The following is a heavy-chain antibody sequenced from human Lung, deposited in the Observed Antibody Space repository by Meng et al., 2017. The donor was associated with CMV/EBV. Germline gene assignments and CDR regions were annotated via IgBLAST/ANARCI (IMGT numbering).Heavy chain of an antibody. Sequence: QVQLVESGGGVVQPGGSLIPSCAASAFPFSNSGMHWVRQAPGKGLEWVAFIRYDGSNKYYADSVKGRFTISRDNSRNTLYLQMNSLRTEDTAVYYCAKVRLRFNWNLDYWGQGTLVTVSS. V-gene: IGHV3-30*02. CDR2: IRYDGSNK. CDR1: AFPFSNSG. J-gene: IGHJ4*02. D-gene: IGHD1-20*01. CDR3: AKVRLRFNWNLDY.